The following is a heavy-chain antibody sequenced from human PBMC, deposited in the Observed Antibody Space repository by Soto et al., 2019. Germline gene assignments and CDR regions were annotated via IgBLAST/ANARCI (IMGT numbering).Heavy chain of an antibody. CDR1: GYTLTSYG. V-gene: IGHV1-18*04. J-gene: IGHJ5*01. Sequence: QVQLVQSGAEVKRPGASVMLACKASGYTLTSYGISWVRQAPGQGLEWMGWISTYTGDTNYARKTQGRVTLTTDTSTNTAYMELRSLRSDDTAVYYCARDPGQDNCWYSFDSWGQGTLVIVSS. CDR2: ISTYTGDT. D-gene: IGHD2-15*01. CDR3: ARDPGQDNCWYSFDS.